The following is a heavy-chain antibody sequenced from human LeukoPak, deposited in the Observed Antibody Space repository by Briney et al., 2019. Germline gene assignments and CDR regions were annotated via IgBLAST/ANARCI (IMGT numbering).Heavy chain of an antibody. V-gene: IGHV4-39*07. CDR3: ARGRRGTIRLQYHRWFDP. CDR2: INHSGST. Sequence: SETLSLTCTVSGGSISSSSYYWGWIRQPPGKGLEWIGEINHSGSTNYNPSLKSRVTISVDTSKNQFSLKLSSVTAADTAVYYCARGRRGTIRLQYHRWFDPWGQGTLVTVSS. J-gene: IGHJ5*02. D-gene: IGHD4-11*01. CDR1: GGSISSSSYY.